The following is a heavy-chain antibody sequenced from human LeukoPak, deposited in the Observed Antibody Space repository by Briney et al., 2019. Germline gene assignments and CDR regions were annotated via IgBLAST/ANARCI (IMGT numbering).Heavy chain of an antibody. D-gene: IGHD5-24*01. CDR1: GGTFSSYA. CDR3: ARDPREMATAPFGYYFDC. CDR2: IIPIFGTA. J-gene: IGHJ4*02. V-gene: IGHV1-69*13. Sequence: SVKVSCKASGGTFSSYAISWVRQAPGQGLEWMGGIIPIFGTANYAQKFQGRVTITAHESTSTAYMELSSLRSEDTAVYYCARDPREMATAPFGYYFDCWGQGTLVTVSS.